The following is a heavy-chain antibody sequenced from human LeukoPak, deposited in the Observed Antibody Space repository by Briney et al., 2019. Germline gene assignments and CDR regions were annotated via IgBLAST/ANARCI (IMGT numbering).Heavy chain of an antibody. Sequence: SETLSLTCTVSGGSISSSSYYWGWIRQPPGKGLEWIGSIYYSGRTYYNPSLKSRVTISVDTSKNQFSLKLSSVTAADTAVYYCARLGNGSYGKRNAFDIWGQGTMVTVSS. CDR3: ARLGNGSYGKRNAFDI. CDR1: GGSISSSSYY. J-gene: IGHJ3*02. D-gene: IGHD1-26*01. CDR2: IYYSGRT. V-gene: IGHV4-39*01.